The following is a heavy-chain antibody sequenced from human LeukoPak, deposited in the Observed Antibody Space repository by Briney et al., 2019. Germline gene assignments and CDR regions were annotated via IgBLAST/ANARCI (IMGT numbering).Heavy chain of an antibody. D-gene: IGHD1-26*01. V-gene: IGHV4-34*01. CDR3: AAGSYFDY. J-gene: IGHJ4*02. Sequence: PSETLSLTCAVYGGSFSGYYWSWIRQPPGKGLEWIGEINHSGSTNYNPSLKSRVTISVDTSKNQFSLKLSSVTAADMAVYYCAAGSYFDYWGQGTLVTVSS. CDR2: INHSGST. CDR1: GGSFSGYY.